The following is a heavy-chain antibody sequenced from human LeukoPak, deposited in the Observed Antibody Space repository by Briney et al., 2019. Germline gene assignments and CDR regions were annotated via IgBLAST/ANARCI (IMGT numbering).Heavy chain of an antibody. V-gene: IGHV4-34*01. J-gene: IGHJ4*02. D-gene: IGHD3-22*01. CDR2: INHSGST. CDR3: ARAHIHYYDSSGYPRTPLPDY. CDR1: GGSFSGYY. Sequence: SETLSLTCAVYGGSFSGYYWSWIRQPPGKGLEWIGEINHSGSTNYNPSLKSRVTISVDTSKNQFSLKLSSVTAADTAVYYCARAHIHYYDSSGYPRTPLPDYWGQGTLVAVSS.